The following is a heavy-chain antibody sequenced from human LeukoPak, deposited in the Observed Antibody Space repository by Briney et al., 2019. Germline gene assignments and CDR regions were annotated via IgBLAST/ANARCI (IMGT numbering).Heavy chain of an antibody. CDR1: GFTISSHY. Sequence: PGGSLRLSCSVSGFTISSHYMAWVRQVPGKGPEWVSLIHSGGSTYYADSVKGRFTISRDNSKNPVYLQMNSLRAEDTAVYYCARDGGSYWDRPFDYWAREPWSPSPQ. CDR3: ARDGGSYWDRPFDY. V-gene: IGHV3-66*01. CDR2: IHSGGST. J-gene: IGHJ4*02. D-gene: IGHD1-26*01.